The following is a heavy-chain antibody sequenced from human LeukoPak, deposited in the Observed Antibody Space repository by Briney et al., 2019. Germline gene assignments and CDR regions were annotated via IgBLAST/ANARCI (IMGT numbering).Heavy chain of an antibody. V-gene: IGHV4-39*07. CDR3: ASGTNDYGDGGIGY. Sequence: SGTLSLTCTVSGGSISSSSYYWGWIRQPPGKGLEWIGSIYYSGSTYYNPSLKSRVTISVDTSKNQFSLKLSSVTAADTAVYYCASGTNDYGDGGIGYWGQGTLVTVSS. CDR2: IYYSGST. D-gene: IGHD4-17*01. J-gene: IGHJ4*02. CDR1: GGSISSSSYY.